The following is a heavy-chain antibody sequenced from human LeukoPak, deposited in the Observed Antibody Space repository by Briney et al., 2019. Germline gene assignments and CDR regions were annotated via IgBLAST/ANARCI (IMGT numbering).Heavy chain of an antibody. CDR1: GFTCSSYW. V-gene: IGHV3-7*01. D-gene: IGHD2-15*01. CDR3: ARYCSGGSCFNY. J-gene: IGHJ4*02. CDR2: INQAGSEK. Sequence: GGSLRLSCATSGFTCSSYWMSWVRQAPGEGLEGVANINQAGSEKYYVDSVKGRFTISRDNAKNTLYLQMNSLRAEDTAVYYCARYCSGGSCFNYWGQGTLVTVSS.